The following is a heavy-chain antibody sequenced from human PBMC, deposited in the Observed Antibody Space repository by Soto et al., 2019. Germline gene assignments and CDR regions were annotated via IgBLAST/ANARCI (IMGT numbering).Heavy chain of an antibody. CDR1: GYSFTSYW. Sequence: GESLKISCKGSGYSFTSYWISWVRQVPGKGLEWMGRIDPSDSYTNYSPSFQGHVTISADKSISTAYLQWSSLKASDTAMYYCATPAGIAARTDYYYYGMDVWGQGTTVTVS. D-gene: IGHD6-13*01. J-gene: IGHJ6*02. CDR2: IDPSDSYT. CDR3: ATPAGIAARTDYYYYGMDV. V-gene: IGHV5-10-1*01.